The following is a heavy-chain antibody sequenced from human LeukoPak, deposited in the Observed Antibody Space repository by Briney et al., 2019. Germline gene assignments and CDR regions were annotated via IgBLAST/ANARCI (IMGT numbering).Heavy chain of an antibody. D-gene: IGHD3-22*01. J-gene: IGHJ4*02. CDR3: ARTLNYYDSRPIDY. CDR2: IYYSGST. CDR1: GVSVSSGSYY. Sequence: SETLSLTCTVSGVSVSSGSYYWSWIRQPPGKGLEWIGYIYYSGSTNYNPSLKSRVTISVDTSKNQFSLKLSSVTAADTAVYYCARTLNYYDSRPIDYWGQGTLVTVSS. V-gene: IGHV4-61*01.